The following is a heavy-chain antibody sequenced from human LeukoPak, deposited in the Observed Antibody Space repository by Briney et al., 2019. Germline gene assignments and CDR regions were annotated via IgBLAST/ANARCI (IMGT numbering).Heavy chain of an antibody. V-gene: IGHV7-4-1*02. CDR1: GYTFTGYY. Sequence: GASVKVSCKASGYTFTGYYMHWVRQAPGQGLEWMGWINTNTGNPTYAQGFTGRFVFSLDTSVSTAYLQISSLKAEDTAVYYCARDWSSSGYYYGMDVWGQGTTVTVSS. D-gene: IGHD6-6*01. J-gene: IGHJ6*02. CDR3: ARDWSSSGYYYGMDV. CDR2: INTNTGNP.